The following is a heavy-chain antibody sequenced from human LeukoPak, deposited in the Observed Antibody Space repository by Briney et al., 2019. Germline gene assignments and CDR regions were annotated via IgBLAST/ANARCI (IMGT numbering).Heavy chain of an antibody. Sequence: PSETLSLTCSVSGGSISRSSYYWGRIRQPPGKGLEWIGTIYYSGNIYYNPSLKSRVTIALDTSKNQFSLKMTSVTAADTAVYYGVWGGGYARLMRFDMDVWGKGTTATVTS. V-gene: IGHV4-39*07. J-gene: IGHJ6*03. D-gene: IGHD3-22*01. CDR2: IYYSGNI. CDR1: GGSISRSSYY. CDR3: VWGGGYARLMRFDMDV.